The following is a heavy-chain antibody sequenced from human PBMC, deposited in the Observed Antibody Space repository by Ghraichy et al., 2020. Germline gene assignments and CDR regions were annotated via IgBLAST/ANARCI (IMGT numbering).Heavy chain of an antibody. CDR3: AKDPGKAYRGYYMDV. V-gene: IGHV3-30*02. Sequence: GGSLRLSCAASGFTFRTCGMHWVRQAPGKGLEWVAFIRYDGSDKYSADSVKGRFTISRDNSKNTLYLQMNSLRAEDTAVYYCAKDPGKAYRGYYMDVWGKGTTVTVSS. D-gene: IGHD3-10*01. J-gene: IGHJ6*03. CDR2: IRYDGSDK. CDR1: GFTFRTCG.